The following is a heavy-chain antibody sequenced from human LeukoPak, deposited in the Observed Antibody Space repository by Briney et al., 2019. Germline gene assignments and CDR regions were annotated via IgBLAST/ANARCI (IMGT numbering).Heavy chain of an antibody. CDR2: INPSSGST. CDR1: GSTFTRYY. Sequence: GASVKVFCKASGSTFTRYYIHWMRQAPGQGLDWMGMINPSSGSTRFAQMFQDRVTKTRDTSTSAVYMELSSLTSEDTAMYYCARTYSSSWSYCDSWGQGTLVTVSS. CDR3: ARTYSSSWSYCDS. J-gene: IGHJ4*02. V-gene: IGHV1-46*01. D-gene: IGHD6-13*01.